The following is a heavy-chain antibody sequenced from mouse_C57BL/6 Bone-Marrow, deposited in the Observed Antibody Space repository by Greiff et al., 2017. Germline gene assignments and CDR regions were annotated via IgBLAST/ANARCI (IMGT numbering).Heavy chain of an antibody. CDR1: GYTFPSYG. D-gene: IGHD6-1*01. J-gene: IGHJ3*01. CDR3: ARWGRGLGFAY. V-gene: IGHV1-81*01. CDR2: ISPRSGNT. Sequence: VQLQQSGAELARPGASVKLSCKASGYTFPSYGISWVKQRTGQGLEWIGEISPRSGNTYYNEKFKGKATLTADKSSSTAYMALRSLTSEDSAVYFCARWGRGLGFAYWGQGTLVTVSA.